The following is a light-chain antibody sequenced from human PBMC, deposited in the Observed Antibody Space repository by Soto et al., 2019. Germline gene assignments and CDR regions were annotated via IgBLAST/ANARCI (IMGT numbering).Light chain of an antibody. Sequence: QSVLTQPPSVSGAPGQRVTISCTGSSSNIGAGYDVHWYQQLPGTAPKLLIYGNSNRPSGVPDRFSGSKSGTSASLAITGLQAEDEADCQFYDSSLSGSVFGGGTKLTVL. CDR2: GNS. V-gene: IGLV1-40*01. CDR3: QFYDSSLSGSV. CDR1: SSNIGAGYD. J-gene: IGLJ3*02.